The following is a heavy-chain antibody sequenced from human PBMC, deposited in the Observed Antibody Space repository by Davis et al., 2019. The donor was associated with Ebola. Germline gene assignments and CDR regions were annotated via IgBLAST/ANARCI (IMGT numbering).Heavy chain of an antibody. CDR3: ARVSMGYYYDSSGYYYFDY. D-gene: IGHD3-22*01. V-gene: IGHV3-48*04. Sequence: GESLKISCAASGFTFSSYAMSWVRQAPGKGLEWVSYISSSGSTIYYADSVKGRFTISRDNAKNSLYLQMNSLRAEDTAVYYCARVSMGYYYDSSGYYYFDYWGQGTLVTVSS. CDR1: GFTFSSYA. J-gene: IGHJ4*02. CDR2: ISSSGSTI.